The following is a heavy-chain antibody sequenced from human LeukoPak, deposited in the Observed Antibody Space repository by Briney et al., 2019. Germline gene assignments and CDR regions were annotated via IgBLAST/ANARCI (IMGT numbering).Heavy chain of an antibody. J-gene: IGHJ4*02. V-gene: IGHV1-69*04. CDR2: IIPILGIA. D-gene: IGHD2-15*01. CDR3: ARDRDDGVVVAATYWFDY. Sequence: SVKVSCKASGWTCSSNAISWVRQAPGQGLEWMGRIIPILGIANYAQKFQGRVTITADKSTSTAYMELSSLRSEDTAVYYCARDRDDGVVVAATYWFDYWGQGTLVTVSS. CDR1: GWTCSSNA.